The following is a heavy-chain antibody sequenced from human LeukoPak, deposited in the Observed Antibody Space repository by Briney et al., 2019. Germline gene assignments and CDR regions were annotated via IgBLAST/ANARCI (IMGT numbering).Heavy chain of an antibody. CDR2: IYYSGST. Sequence: SETLSLTCTVSGGSISGGAYYWGWIRQPLGTGLEWIGSIYYSGSTYYNPSLKSRVTISADTSKNQFSLKLSSVTATDTAVYYCARRYCTNGVCYRSGFDIWGQGTMVTVSS. CDR3: ARRYCTNGVCYRSGFDI. V-gene: IGHV4-39*01. CDR1: GGSISGGAYY. J-gene: IGHJ3*02. D-gene: IGHD2-8*01.